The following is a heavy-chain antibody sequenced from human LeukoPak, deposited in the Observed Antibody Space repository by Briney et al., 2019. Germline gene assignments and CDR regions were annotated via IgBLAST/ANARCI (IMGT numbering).Heavy chain of an antibody. J-gene: IGHJ4*02. CDR2: ITGSGGST. Sequence: GGSLRLSSAASGFIFSTNAMSWVRQAPGKGLEWVSGITGSGGSTYYADSVKGRFTISIDNAKNSLYLQMNSLRAEDTAVYFCARRPEGLDSWGQGTLVTVSS. CDR3: ARRPEGLDS. V-gene: IGHV3-23*01. CDR1: GFIFSTNA.